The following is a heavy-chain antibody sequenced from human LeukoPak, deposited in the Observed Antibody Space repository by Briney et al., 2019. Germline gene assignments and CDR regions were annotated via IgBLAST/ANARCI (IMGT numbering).Heavy chain of an antibody. CDR3: ARDSLDSGYYSDY. V-gene: IGHV4-59*12. D-gene: IGHD3-22*01. Sequence: SETLSLTCTVSGGSISSYYWSWIRQPPGKGLEWIGNIYYSGSTNYNPSLKSRVTISVDTSKNQFSLKLSSVTAADTAVYYCARDSLDSGYYSDYWGQGTLVTVSS. CDR1: GGSISSYY. CDR2: IYYSGST. J-gene: IGHJ4*02.